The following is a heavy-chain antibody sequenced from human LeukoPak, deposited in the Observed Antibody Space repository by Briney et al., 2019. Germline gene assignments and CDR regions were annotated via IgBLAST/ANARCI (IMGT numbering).Heavy chain of an antibody. V-gene: IGHV4-34*01. CDR2: INHSGST. CDR3: ARDYGAASAATFDY. Sequence: SETLSLTCAVYGGSFSGYYWSWIRQPPGKGLEWIGEINHSGSTNYNPSLKSRVTISVDTSKNQFSLKPSSVTAADTAVYYCARDYGAASAATFDYWGQGTLVTVSS. CDR1: GGSFSGYY. J-gene: IGHJ4*02. D-gene: IGHD3-16*01.